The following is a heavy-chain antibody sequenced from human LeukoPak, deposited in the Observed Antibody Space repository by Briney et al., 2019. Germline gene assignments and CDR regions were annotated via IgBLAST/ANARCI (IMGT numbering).Heavy chain of an antibody. CDR2: MNPNSGNT. CDR1: GYTFTSYD. J-gene: IGHJ4*02. CDR3: AGGLGSSGRWYDY. V-gene: IGHV1-8*01. D-gene: IGHD4-23*01. Sequence: ASVTVSCKASGYTFTSYDINWVRQATGQGLEWMGWMNPNSGNTGYAQKFQGRVTMTRNTSISTAYMELSSLRSEDTAAYYCAGGLGSSGRWYDYWGQGTLVTVSS.